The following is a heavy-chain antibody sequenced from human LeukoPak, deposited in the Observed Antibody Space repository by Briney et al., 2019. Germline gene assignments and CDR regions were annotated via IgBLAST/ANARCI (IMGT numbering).Heavy chain of an antibody. CDR2: ISSSSSYI. J-gene: IGHJ5*02. CDR3: ARDLGYCSGGSCSGWIDP. V-gene: IGHV3-21*01. D-gene: IGHD2-15*01. CDR1: GFTFSSYS. Sequence: GGSLRLSCAASGFTFSSYSMNWVRQAPGKGLEWVSSISSSSSYIYYADSVKGRFTISRDNAKNSLYLQMNSLRAEDTAVYYCARDLGYCSGGSCSGWIDPWGQGTLVTVSS.